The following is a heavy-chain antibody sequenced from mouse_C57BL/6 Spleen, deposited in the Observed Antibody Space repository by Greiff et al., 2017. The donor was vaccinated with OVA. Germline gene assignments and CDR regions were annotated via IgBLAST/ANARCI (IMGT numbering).Heavy chain of an antibody. V-gene: IGHV1-26*01. D-gene: IGHD2-5*01. CDR1: GYTFTDYY. CDR2: INPNNGGT. CDR3: ARSGSNYGWYFDV. J-gene: IGHJ1*03. Sequence: EVQLQQSGPELVKPGASVKISCKASGYTFTDYYMNWVKQSHGKSLEWIGDINPNNGGTSYNQKFKGKATLTVDKSSSTAYMELRSLTSEDSAVYYCARSGSNYGWYFDVWGTGTTVTVSS.